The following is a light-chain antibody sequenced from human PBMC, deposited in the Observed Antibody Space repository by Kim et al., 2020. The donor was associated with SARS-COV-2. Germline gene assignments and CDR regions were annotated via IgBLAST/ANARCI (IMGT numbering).Light chain of an antibody. CDR2: GAS. V-gene: IGKV3-15*01. J-gene: IGKJ4*01. Sequence: VSPGERVTLSGRASQSVTNNLAWYQQKPGQTPRLLMYGASTRATGVPTRFSGSGSGTEFTLTISSLQSEDSAGYHCQQYKDWPLTFGGGTKVDIK. CDR3: QQYKDWPLT. CDR1: QSVTNN.